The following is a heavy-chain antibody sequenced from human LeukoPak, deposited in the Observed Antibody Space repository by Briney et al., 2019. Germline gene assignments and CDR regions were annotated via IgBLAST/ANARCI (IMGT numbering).Heavy chain of an antibody. D-gene: IGHD3-9*01. CDR1: GFTFSSYW. CDR3: ARDLVRYFDWQSGSHYFDY. Sequence: GGYLRLSCAASGFTFSSYWMSWVRQAPGKGLEWVANIKQDGSEKYYVDSVKGRFTISRDNAKNSLYLQMNSLRAEDTAVYYCARDLVRYFDWQSGSHYFDYWGQGTLVTVSS. CDR2: IKQDGSEK. J-gene: IGHJ4*02. V-gene: IGHV3-7*01.